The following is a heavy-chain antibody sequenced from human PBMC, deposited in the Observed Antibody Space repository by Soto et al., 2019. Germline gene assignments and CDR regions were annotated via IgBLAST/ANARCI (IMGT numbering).Heavy chain of an antibody. J-gene: IGHJ6*02. V-gene: IGHV1-18*01. Sequence: QVQLVQSGAEVRKPGASVKDSCKASGYTFSTSGMSWLRQAPGQGLEWMGWISTYNGDTNDAPKFQDRVTMTSDTSTSTVYLELRSLRSYDTAVYYCARAGAAPYYYCGMDVWGQGTSVTVSS. CDR2: ISTYNGDT. D-gene: IGHD2-15*01. CDR3: ARAGAAPYYYCGMDV. CDR1: GYTFSTSG.